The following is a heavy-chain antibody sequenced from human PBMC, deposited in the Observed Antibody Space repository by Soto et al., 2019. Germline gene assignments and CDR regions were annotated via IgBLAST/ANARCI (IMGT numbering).Heavy chain of an antibody. D-gene: IGHD3-22*01. CDR3: ARVGYYDSSGYHLWYFDY. V-gene: IGHV4-59*01. Sequence: LSLTCTVSGGSISSYYWSWIRQPPGKGLEWIGYIYYSGSTNYNPSLKSRVTISVDTSKNQFSLKLSSVTAADTAVYYCARVGYYDSSGYHLWYFDYWGQGTLVTSPQ. CDR1: GGSISSYY. J-gene: IGHJ4*02. CDR2: IYYSGST.